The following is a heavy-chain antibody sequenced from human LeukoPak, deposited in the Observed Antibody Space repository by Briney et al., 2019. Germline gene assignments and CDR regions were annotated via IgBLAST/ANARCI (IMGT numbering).Heavy chain of an antibody. D-gene: IGHD3-9*01. V-gene: IGHV1-2*02. J-gene: IGHJ4*02. Sequence: ASVKVSCKASGGTFSSYAISWVRQAPGQGLEWMGWINPNSGGTNSAQKFQGRVTMTRDTSIITAYMELSRLRSDDTAVYFCARSSSVTVPGYYFDYWGQGTLVTVSS. CDR2: INPNSGGT. CDR1: GGTFSSYA. CDR3: ARSSSVTVPGYYFDY.